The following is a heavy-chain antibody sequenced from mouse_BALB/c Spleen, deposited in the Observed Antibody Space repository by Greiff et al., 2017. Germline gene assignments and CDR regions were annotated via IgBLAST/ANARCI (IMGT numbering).Heavy chain of an antibody. CDR1: GYTFTSYW. J-gene: IGHJ2*01. CDR2: IYPGNSDT. CDR3: TRKGSPYGNYDY. D-gene: IGHD2-10*02. Sequence: DVKLVESGTVLARPGASVKMSCKASGYTFTSYWMHWVKQRPGQGLEWIGAIYPGNSDTSYNQKFKGKAKLTAVTSTSTAYMELSNLTNEDSAVYYCTRKGSPYGNYDYWGQGTTLTVSS. V-gene: IGHV1-5*01.